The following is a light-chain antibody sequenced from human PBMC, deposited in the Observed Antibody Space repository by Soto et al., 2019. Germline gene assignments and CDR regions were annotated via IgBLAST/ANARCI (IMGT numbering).Light chain of an antibody. CDR2: DVS. CDR3: SSYTSSSTFYF. CDR1: SSDVGAYNY. Sequence: QSVLTQPASVSGSPGQSITISCTGTSSDVGAYNYVSWYQQHPGKAPKLMICDVSNRPSGVSNRFSGSKSGNTASLTISGLQAEDEADYYCSSYTSSSTFYFFGTGTKVTVL. V-gene: IGLV2-14*01. J-gene: IGLJ1*01.